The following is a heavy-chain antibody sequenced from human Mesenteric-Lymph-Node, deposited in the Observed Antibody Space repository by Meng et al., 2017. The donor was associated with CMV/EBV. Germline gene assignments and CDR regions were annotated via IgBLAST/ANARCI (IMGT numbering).Heavy chain of an antibody. D-gene: IGHD6-13*01. V-gene: IGHV7-4-1*02. J-gene: IGHJ5*02. Sequence: GYTFTSYAMNWVRQAPGQGLEWMGWINTNTRNPTYAQGFTGRFVFSLDTSVSTASLQISSLKAEDTAVYYCARTAVGSSSWQNWFDPWGQGTLVTVSS. CDR1: GYTFTSYA. CDR3: ARTAVGSSSWQNWFDP. CDR2: INTNTRNP.